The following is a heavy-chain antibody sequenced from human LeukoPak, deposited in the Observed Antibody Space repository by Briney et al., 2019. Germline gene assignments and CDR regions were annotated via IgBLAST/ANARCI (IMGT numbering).Heavy chain of an antibody. CDR1: GCTFTGYY. CDR3: ARDVRYCGGDCYEDYYYMDV. V-gene: IGHV1-2*02. D-gene: IGHD2-21*02. Sequence: ASVKVSCKASGCTFTGYYMHWVRQAPGQGLEWMGWINPNSGGTNYAQKFQGRVTMTRDTSISTAYMELSRLRSDDTAVYYCARDVRYCGGDCYEDYYYMDVWGKGTTVTISS. J-gene: IGHJ6*03. CDR2: INPNSGGT.